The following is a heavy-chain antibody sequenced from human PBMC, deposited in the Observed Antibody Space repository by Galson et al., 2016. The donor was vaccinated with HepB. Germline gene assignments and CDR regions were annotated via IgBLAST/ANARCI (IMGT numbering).Heavy chain of an antibody. CDR3: ARDPGWHHRWFGP. V-gene: IGHV4-59*01. CDR1: GGSMGGH. CDR2: IHDSGNT. J-gene: IGHJ5*02. Sequence: ETLSLTCTVSGGSMGGHWTWIRQPPGKGLEWIGYIHDSGNTAYNPSLESRVIISIDTSKSQFSLKMRAVTAADTALYYCARDPGWHHRWFGPWGQGALVTVSS.